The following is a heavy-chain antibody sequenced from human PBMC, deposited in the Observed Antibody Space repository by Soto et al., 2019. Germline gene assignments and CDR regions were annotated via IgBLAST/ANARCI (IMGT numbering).Heavy chain of an antibody. Sequence: SETLSLSCTVSGASISSYYWSWHQQPPGEGLWWVGYVSHSRTTTYTRSLHRPVSMSLXXXXXXFXLXLXXXTAGDTAVYYCARERGNWNNAFDIWGQGTMVTVS. CDR3: ARERGNWNNAFDI. V-gene: IGHV4-59*01. CDR1: GASISSYY. J-gene: IGHJ3*02. D-gene: IGHD1-1*01. CDR2: VSHSRTT.